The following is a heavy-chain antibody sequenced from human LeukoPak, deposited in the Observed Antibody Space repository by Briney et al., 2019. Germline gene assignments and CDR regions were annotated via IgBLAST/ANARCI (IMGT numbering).Heavy chain of an antibody. J-gene: IGHJ4*02. V-gene: IGHV3-21*01. CDR1: GFTFSSYN. CDR2: ISTSSSYI. CDR3: ARDREGFGESYFDY. D-gene: IGHD3-10*01. Sequence: GGSLRLSCAASGFTFSSYNMNWARQAPGKGLEWVSFISTSSSYIYYADSVKGRFTISRDNAKNSLYLQMNSLRAEDTAMYYCARDREGFGESYFDYWGQGTLVTVSS.